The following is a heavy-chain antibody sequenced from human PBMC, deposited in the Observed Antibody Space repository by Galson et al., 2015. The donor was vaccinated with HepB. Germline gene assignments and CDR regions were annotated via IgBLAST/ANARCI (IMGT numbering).Heavy chain of an antibody. Sequence: SVKVSCKASGYTFTSYAMHWVRQAPGQRLEWMGWINAGNGNTKYSQKFQGRVTITRDTSASTAYMELSSLRSEDTAVYYCARGAYYYGSGSYSGIDYWGQGTLVTVSS. CDR1: GYTFTSYA. J-gene: IGHJ4*02. CDR3: ARGAYYYGSGSYSGIDY. CDR2: INAGNGNT. V-gene: IGHV1-3*01. D-gene: IGHD3-10*01.